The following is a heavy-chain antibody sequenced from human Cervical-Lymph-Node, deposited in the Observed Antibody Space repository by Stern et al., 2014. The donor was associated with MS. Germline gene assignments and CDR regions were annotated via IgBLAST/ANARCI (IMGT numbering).Heavy chain of an antibody. J-gene: IGHJ4*02. D-gene: IGHD3-22*01. Sequence: QVQLVESGPGLVKPSQTLSLTCTVSGDSITSPNDYWSWIRQPAGKGLEWIGRISASGSNNFSPSLGIRVPVSVHLSKTVFSLRLTVLPAADTAVYYCARGGYYQSSGSFDYWGQGTLVTVSS. CDR3: ARGGYYQSSGSFDY. CDR1: GDSITSPNDY. V-gene: IGHV4-61*02. CDR2: ISASGSN.